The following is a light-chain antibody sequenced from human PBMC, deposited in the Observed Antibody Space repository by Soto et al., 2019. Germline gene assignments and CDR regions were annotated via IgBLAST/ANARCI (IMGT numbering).Light chain of an antibody. J-gene: IGLJ2*01. CDR1: SSDVGGYNY. CDR3: SAYAGSSTWV. Sequence: QSAPTQPPSASGSPGQSVTFSCTGPSSDVGGYNYVAWYQQYPGKAPKLMIYEVYKRHSGVPDRLSGSKSGNTASLTVSGLQPEDEADYYCSAYAGSSTWVFGGGTKVTVL. CDR2: EVY. V-gene: IGLV2-8*01.